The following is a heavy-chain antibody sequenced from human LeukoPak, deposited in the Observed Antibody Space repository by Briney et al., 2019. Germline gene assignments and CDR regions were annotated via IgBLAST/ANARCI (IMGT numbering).Heavy chain of an antibody. Sequence: SVKVSCKASGGTFSSYAISWVRQAPGQGLEWMGGIIPILGTANYAQKFQGRVTITADESTSTAYMELSSLRSEDTAVYYCARAPLWVVVVAARGGYWFDPWGQGTLVTVSS. CDR2: IIPILGTA. J-gene: IGHJ5*02. V-gene: IGHV1-69*01. CDR1: GGTFSSYA. D-gene: IGHD2-15*01. CDR3: ARAPLWVVVVAARGGYWFDP.